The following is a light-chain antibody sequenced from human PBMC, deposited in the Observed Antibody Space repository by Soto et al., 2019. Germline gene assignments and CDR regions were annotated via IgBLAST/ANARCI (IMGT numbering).Light chain of an antibody. V-gene: IGKV3-15*01. J-gene: IGKJ1*01. CDR2: GAS. CDR3: QQYTNWPSWT. CDR1: QSVNSY. Sequence: KVMTQSPATLSMSPGERATLSCRASQSVNSYLAWYQQKPGQAPRLLIYGASTRATGIPARFSGSGSGTEFTLTISSLQSLDFAVYYCQQYTNWPSWTFGQGTKVDSK.